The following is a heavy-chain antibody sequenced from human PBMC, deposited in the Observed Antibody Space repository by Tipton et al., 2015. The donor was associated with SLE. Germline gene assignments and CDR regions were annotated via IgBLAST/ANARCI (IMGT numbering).Heavy chain of an antibody. D-gene: IGHD5-12*01. CDR2: IYYSGST. J-gene: IGHJ4*02. CDR3: ARRGYDIRFSD. CDR1: GGSISSGGYY. Sequence: TLSLTCTVSGGSISSGGYYWSWIRQHPGKGLEWIGSIYYSGSTYYNPSLKSRVTISVDTSKNQFSPKLSSVTAADTAVYYCARRGYDIRFSDWGQGTLVTVSS. V-gene: IGHV4-39*07.